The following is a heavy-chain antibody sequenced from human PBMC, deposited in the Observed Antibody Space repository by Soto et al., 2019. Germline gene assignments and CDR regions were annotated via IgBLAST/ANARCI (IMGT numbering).Heavy chain of an antibody. CDR1: GYSFTNYD. Sequence: ASVKVSCKASGYSFTNYDINWVRQASGQGPEWMGWMNPKSGQTGYAPKFQDRVTMTVNNSINTAYMELSNLRSDDTAVYYCARDIAPALHWSGPWGQGTLVTVSS. CDR3: ARDIAPALHWSGP. CDR2: MNPKSGQT. V-gene: IGHV1-8*02. J-gene: IGHJ5*02. D-gene: IGHD6-13*01.